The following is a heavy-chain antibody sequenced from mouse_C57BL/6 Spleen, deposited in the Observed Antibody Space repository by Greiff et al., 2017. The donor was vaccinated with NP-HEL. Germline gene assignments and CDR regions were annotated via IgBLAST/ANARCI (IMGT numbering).Heavy chain of an antibody. CDR1: GYTFTDYE. Sequence: VQLKQSGAELVRPGASVTLSCKASGYTFTDYEMHWVKQTPVHGLEWIGAIDPETGGTAYNQKFKGKAILTADKSSSTAYMELRSLTSEDSAVYYCTRDGYDSFFAYWGQGTLVTVSA. J-gene: IGHJ3*01. CDR3: TRDGYDSFFAY. CDR2: IDPETGGT. D-gene: IGHD2-2*01. V-gene: IGHV1-15*01.